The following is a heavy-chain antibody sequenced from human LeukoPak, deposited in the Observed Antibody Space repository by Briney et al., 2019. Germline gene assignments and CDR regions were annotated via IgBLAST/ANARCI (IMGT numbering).Heavy chain of an antibody. CDR2: MRSDGTSK. D-gene: IGHD3-16*01. Sequence: GGSLRLSCVASGFSLTTYGMLWVRQAPGKGLQWVAFMRSDGTSKYYGDSVEGRFTISRDNSKSTLYLLMNSLSAEDTGNYYCAKDRPIKGGFDPWGQGTPVTVSS. V-gene: IGHV3-30*02. CDR3: AKDRPIKGGFDP. CDR1: GFSLTTYG. J-gene: IGHJ5*02.